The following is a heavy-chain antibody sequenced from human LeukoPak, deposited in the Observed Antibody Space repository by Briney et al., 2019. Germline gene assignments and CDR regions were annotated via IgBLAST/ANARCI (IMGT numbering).Heavy chain of an antibody. CDR3: ARAPYGYDY. V-gene: IGHV3-74*01. J-gene: IGHJ4*02. D-gene: IGHD5-18*01. CDR2: IHSDGSST. CDR1: GFTFSNYW. Sequence: GGSLRLSCAASGFTFSNYWMHWVRQVPGKGLVWVSHIHSDGSSTRYADSVKGRFTISRDNAKNTLYLQMNSLRAEDTAVYYCARAPYGYDYWGRGTLVTVSS.